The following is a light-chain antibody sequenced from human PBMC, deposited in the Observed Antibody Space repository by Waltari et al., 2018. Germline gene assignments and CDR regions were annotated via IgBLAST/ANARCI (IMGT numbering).Light chain of an antibody. V-gene: IGKV1-9*01. CDR3: QQVNTYSWT. CDR1: RGISSY. Sequence: DIHLTQSPSYLSASVGDRVTIICRDSRGISSYLAWYQQKPGKAPKLLIYAASTLQSGVPLRFSGSGSGTEFTLTISSLQPEDFATYYCQQVNTYSWTFGQGTKVEIK. CDR2: AAS. J-gene: IGKJ1*01.